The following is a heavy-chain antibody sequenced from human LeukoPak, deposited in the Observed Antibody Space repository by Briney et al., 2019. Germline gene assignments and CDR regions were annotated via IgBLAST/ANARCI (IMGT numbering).Heavy chain of an antibody. CDR3: AKDELMVYASDY. CDR2: IRYDGSNK. Sequence: GGSLRLSCAASGFTFSSYGMHWVRQAPGKGLEWVAFIRYDGSNKYYADSVKGRFTISRDSSKNTLYLQMNSLRAEDTAVYYCAKDELMVYASDYWGQGTLVTVSS. D-gene: IGHD2-8*01. CDR1: GFTFSSYG. V-gene: IGHV3-30*02. J-gene: IGHJ4*02.